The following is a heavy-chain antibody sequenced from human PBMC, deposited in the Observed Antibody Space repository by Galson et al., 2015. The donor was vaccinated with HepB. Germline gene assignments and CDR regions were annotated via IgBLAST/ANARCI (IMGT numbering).Heavy chain of an antibody. D-gene: IGHD6-6*01. V-gene: IGHV1-69*13. CDR3: ARDEKSSSGAFDI. CDR1: GGTFSSYA. CDR2: IIPIFGTA. J-gene: IGHJ3*02. Sequence: SVKVSCKASGGTFSSYAISWVRQAPGQGLEWMGGIIPIFGTANYAQKFQGRVTITADESTSTAYMELSSLRSEDTAVYYCARDEKSSSGAFDIWGQGTMVTVSS.